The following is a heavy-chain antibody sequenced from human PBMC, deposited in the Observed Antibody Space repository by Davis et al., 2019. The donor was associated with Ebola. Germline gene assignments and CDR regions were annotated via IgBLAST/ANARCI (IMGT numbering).Heavy chain of an antibody. Sequence: GESLKISCAASGFTFSTYGMTWVRQAPGKGLEWVSHINSGGSYISYTDSVKGRFTISRDDSKKEVYLEMSSLRAEDTAVYYCATGDYYDGEGYNRWGQGTLVIVSS. J-gene: IGHJ5*02. V-gene: IGHV3-21*05. CDR3: ATGDYYDGEGYNR. D-gene: IGHD3-16*01. CDR2: INSGGSYI. CDR1: GFTFSTYG.